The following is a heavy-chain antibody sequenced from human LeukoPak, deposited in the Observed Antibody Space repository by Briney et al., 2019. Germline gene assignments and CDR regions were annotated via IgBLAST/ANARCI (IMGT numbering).Heavy chain of an antibody. CDR2: INPNSGGT. Sequence: GASVKVSCKASGYTFTGYYMHWVRQAPGQGLELMGWINPNSGGTNYAQKFQGRVTMTRDTSISTAYMELSRLRSDDTAVYYCATLGYCSSTSCYLLDYWGQGTLVTVSS. J-gene: IGHJ4*02. D-gene: IGHD2-2*01. V-gene: IGHV1-2*02. CDR1: GYTFTGYY. CDR3: ATLGYCSSTSCYLLDY.